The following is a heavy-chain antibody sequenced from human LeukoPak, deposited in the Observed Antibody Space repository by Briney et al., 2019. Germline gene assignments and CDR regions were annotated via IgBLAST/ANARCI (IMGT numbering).Heavy chain of an antibody. CDR1: GFTFSSYE. Sequence: GGSLRLSCAASGFTFSSYEMNWVRQAPGKGLEWVSYISSGSSTIYYADSVKGRFTISRDSANSLHLQMNSLRDEDTAVYYCARDRGVTTRPRGYFDFWGQGTLVTVSS. CDR3: ARDRGVTTRPRGYFDF. CDR2: ISSGSSTI. J-gene: IGHJ4*02. V-gene: IGHV3-48*02. D-gene: IGHD1-1*01.